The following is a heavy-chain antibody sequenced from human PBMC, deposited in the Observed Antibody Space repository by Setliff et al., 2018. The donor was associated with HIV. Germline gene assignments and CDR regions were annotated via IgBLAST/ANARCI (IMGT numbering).Heavy chain of an antibody. CDR2: INPNSGGT. Sequence: ASVKVSCKASGYTFTGYYIHWVRQAPGQGLEWMGRINPNSGGTNCAQRFQGRVTMTWDTSISTAYMELSRLRSDDTAVYYCARDGGGPGDYYYYYMDVWAKGTTVTVSS. V-gene: IGHV1-2*06. D-gene: IGHD3-16*01. J-gene: IGHJ6*03. CDR1: GYTFTGYY. CDR3: ARDGGGPGDYYYYYMDV.